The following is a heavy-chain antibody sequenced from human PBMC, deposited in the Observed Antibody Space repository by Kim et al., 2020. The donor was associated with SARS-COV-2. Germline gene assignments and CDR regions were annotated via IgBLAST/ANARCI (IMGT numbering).Heavy chain of an antibody. D-gene: IGHD1-1*01. Sequence: GGSLRLSCAASGFTFNNYGMNWVRQAPGKGLEWVSAISDSGASTSYADSAKGRFTISRDNSKNTLYLQMNSLRAEYTAVYYCAKETGNKYYFDYWGQGTLVTVSS. V-gene: IGHV3-23*01. CDR3: AKETGNKYYFDY. CDR2: ISDSGAST. J-gene: IGHJ4*02. CDR1: GFTFNNYG.